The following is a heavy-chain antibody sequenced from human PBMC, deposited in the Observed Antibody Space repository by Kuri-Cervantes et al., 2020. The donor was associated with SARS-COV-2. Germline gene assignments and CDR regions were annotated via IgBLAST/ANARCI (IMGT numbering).Heavy chain of an antibody. V-gene: IGHV3-23*01. CDR1: GFTFDSYA. CDR3: AKVEGTNYDFWSGYYPQRNWFDP. Sequence: GGSLRLSCAASGFTFDSYAMSWVRQAPGKGLEWVSTISGSGLTTYYADSVKGQFTVSRDNSKNTLYLQMNSLRAEDTAVYYCAKVEGTNYDFWSGYYPQRNWFDPWGQGTLVTVSS. J-gene: IGHJ5*02. CDR2: ISGSGLTT. D-gene: IGHD3-3*01.